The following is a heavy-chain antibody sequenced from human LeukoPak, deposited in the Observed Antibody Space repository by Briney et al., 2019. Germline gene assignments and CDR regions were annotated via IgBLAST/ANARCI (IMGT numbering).Heavy chain of an antibody. CDR1: GFTFTSYA. Sequence: ASVTVSCKASGFTFTSYAMHWVRQAPGQRLEWMGWINAGNGNTKYSQKFQGRVTITRDTSASTAYMELSSLRSEDTAVYYCARDSQWLFSAFDIWGQGTMVTVSS. J-gene: IGHJ3*02. V-gene: IGHV1-3*01. D-gene: IGHD3-22*01. CDR3: ARDSQWLFSAFDI. CDR2: INAGNGNT.